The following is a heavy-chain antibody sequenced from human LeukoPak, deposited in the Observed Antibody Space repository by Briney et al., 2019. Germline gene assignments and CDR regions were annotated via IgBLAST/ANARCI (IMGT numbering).Heavy chain of an antibody. CDR1: GGSVSSGSYY. CDR2: IYYSGST. J-gene: IGHJ2*01. D-gene: IGHD4-17*01. CDR3: ASVTRSMSRFFDL. Sequence: SETLSLTCTVSGGSVSSGSYYWSWIRQPPGKGLEWIGYIYYSGSTNYNPSLKSRVTISVDTSKNQFSLKLSSVTAADTAVYYCASVTRSMSRFFDLWGRGTLVIVSS. V-gene: IGHV4-61*01.